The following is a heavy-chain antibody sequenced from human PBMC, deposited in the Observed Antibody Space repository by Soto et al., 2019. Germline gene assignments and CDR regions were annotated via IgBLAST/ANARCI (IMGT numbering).Heavy chain of an antibody. CDR1: GYTFTGYY. CDR2: INPNSGGT. D-gene: IGHD3-10*01. V-gene: IGHV1-2*04. Sequence: ASVKVSCKASGYTFTGYYIHWVRQAPGQGLEWMGWINPNSGGTNYAQKFQGWVTMTRDTSISTAYMELSRLRSDDTAVYYCARDLVGVRGVGYYYGMDVWGQGTTVTVSS. J-gene: IGHJ6*02. CDR3: ARDLVGVRGVGYYYGMDV.